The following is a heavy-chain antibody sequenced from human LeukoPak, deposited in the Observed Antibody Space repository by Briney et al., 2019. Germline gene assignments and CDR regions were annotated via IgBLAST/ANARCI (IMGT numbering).Heavy chain of an antibody. V-gene: IGHV1-69*05. CDR1: GGTFSSYA. D-gene: IGHD3-22*01. J-gene: IGHJ2*01. Sequence: SVKVSCKASGGTFSSYAISWVRQAPGQGLEWMGGNIPIFGTANYAQKFQGRVTITTDESTSAAYMELSSLRSEDTAVYYCARDRMYYYDSSGLGYFDLWGRGTLVTVSS. CDR3: ARDRMYYYDSSGLGYFDL. CDR2: NIPIFGTA.